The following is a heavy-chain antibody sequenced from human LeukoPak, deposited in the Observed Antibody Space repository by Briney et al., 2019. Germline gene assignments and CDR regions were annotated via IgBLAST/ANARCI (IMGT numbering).Heavy chain of an antibody. V-gene: IGHV3-48*04. J-gene: IGHJ5*02. D-gene: IGHD1-26*01. CDR3: ARDGGVSRNYYGNAVGSWFDP. CDR1: GFAFSSYG. Sequence: GGSLRLSCAASGFAFSSYGMHWIRQAPGKGLEWVPYISASGSTIYYADSVKGRFTISRDNTKNSLYLQMNSLRAGDTAVYYCARDGGVSRNYYGNAVGSWFDPWGQGTQVTVSS. CDR2: ISASGSTI.